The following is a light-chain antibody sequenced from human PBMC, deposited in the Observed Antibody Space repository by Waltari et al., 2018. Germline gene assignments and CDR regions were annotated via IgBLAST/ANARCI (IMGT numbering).Light chain of an antibody. V-gene: IGLV1-40*01. CDR3: QSYDNRLYGTRV. Sequence: QSVLTQPPSVSGAPGHRVTISCTGSSSNIGAGYDVHWYQRLPGAAPKLPIYNSFNRPSGVPDRFSGSKSGMSASLAITGLQAEDEADYYCQSYDNRLYGTRVFGGGTKLTVL. J-gene: IGLJ3*02. CDR1: SSNIGAGYD. CDR2: NSF.